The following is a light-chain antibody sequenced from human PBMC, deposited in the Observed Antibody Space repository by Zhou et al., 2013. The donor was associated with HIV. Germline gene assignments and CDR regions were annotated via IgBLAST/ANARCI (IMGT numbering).Light chain of an antibody. CDR3: QQANSFPYT. CDR1: QDISSW. J-gene: IGKJ2*01. CDR2: AAS. Sequence: DIQMSQSPSSVSASVGDRITISCRASQDISSWLAWYQQKPGKAPKLLIYAASSLQSGVPSRFSGSGSGTDFTLTISSLQPEDFATYYCQQANSFPYTFGQGTKLEIK. V-gene: IGKV1D-12*01.